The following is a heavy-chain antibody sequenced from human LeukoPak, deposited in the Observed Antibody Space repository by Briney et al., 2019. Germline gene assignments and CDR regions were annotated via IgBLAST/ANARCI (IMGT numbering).Heavy chain of an antibody. J-gene: IGHJ4*02. D-gene: IGHD3-3*01. CDR1: GFTFSSFS. V-gene: IGHV3-21*04. Sequence: GGSLRLSCAASGFTFSSFSMNWVRQAPGKGLEWVSSISSGGDYKHYADSVKGRLTISRDNAKNSLFLQMNSLRAEDTAVYYCAKATTGSYDFWSGLDYWGQGTLVTVSS. CDR2: ISSGGDYK. CDR3: AKATTGSYDFWSGLDY.